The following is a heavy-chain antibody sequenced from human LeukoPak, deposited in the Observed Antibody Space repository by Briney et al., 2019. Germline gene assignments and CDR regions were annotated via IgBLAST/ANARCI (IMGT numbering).Heavy chain of an antibody. J-gene: IGHJ5*02. CDR3: ARSYYDFWSGYYSP. CDR1: GFTVSGNY. Sequence: GGSLRLSCAASGFTVSGNYMSWVRQAPGKGLEWVSVIHSGGSTYYADSVKGRFTISRDNSKNTLYLQMNSLRAEDTAVYYCARSYYDFWSGYYSPWGQGTLVTVSS. V-gene: IGHV3-66*01. D-gene: IGHD3-3*01. CDR2: IHSGGST.